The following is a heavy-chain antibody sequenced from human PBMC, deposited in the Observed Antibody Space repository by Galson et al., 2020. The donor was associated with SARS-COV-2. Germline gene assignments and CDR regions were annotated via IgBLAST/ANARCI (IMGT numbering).Heavy chain of an antibody. CDR2: TYYRSKWYN. CDR1: GDSVSSNSAA. CDR3: ARDRDIVVVIAMAGPLLSERGAFDI. J-gene: IGHJ3*02. V-gene: IGHV6-1*01. Sequence: SQTLSLTCAISGDSVSSNSAAWNWIRQSPSRGLEWLGRTYYRSKWYNDYAVSVKSRITINPDTSKNQFSLQLNSVTPEDTAVYYCARDRDIVVVIAMAGPLLSERGAFDIWGQGTMVTVSS. D-gene: IGHD2-21*01.